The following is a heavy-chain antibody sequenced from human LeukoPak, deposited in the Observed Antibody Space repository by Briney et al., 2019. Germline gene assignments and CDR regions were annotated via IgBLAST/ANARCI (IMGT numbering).Heavy chain of an antibody. V-gene: IGHV1-2*02. J-gene: IGHJ5*01. Sequence: ASVKVSCKASGYTFTGHYMHWVRQAPGQGLEWMGWINPSTGDTNYAQKFQDRASMTRDTSINTAYMELHRLRSDDTALYYCARGSLAIFDWLDSWGQGTLVTVSS. CDR2: INPSTGDT. D-gene: IGHD3-3*02. CDR1: GYTFTGHY. CDR3: ARGSLAIFDWLDS.